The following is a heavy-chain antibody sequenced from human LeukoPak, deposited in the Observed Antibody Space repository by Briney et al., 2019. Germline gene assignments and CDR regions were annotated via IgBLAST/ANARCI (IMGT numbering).Heavy chain of an antibody. CDR2: LYSGSDT. J-gene: IGHJ2*01. V-gene: IGHV3-53*01. CDR1: GFTVSTNY. CDR3: ARVGDHFHWFLDL. D-gene: IGHD2-21*01. Sequence: PGGSLTLSCAASGFTVSTNYMNWVRQAPGKGLEWVSILYSGSDTYYSGSVKGRFTISRDDSRNTLFLHMTSLKAEDTAIYYCARVGDHFHWFLDLWGRGTLVGVSS.